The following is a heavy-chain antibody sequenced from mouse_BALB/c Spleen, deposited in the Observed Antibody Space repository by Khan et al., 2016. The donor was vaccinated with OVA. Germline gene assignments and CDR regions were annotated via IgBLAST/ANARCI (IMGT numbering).Heavy chain of an antibody. CDR3: ARTARIKY. V-gene: IGHV3-2*02. J-gene: IGHJ2*01. Sequence: EVQLQESGPGLVKPSQSLSLTCTATGYSITSDFAWNWVRQFPGNKLEWMGYISFSGSTSYDPSLKSRLSITRDTSKNQFFLQLSSVTTEDTATYYCARTARIKYWGQGTTLTVSS. D-gene: IGHD1-2*01. CDR1: GYSITSDFA. CDR2: ISFSGST.